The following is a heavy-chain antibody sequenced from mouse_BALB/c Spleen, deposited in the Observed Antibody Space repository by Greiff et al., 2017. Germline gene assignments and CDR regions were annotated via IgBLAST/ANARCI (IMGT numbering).Heavy chain of an antibody. CDR1: GFTFSSYA. Sequence: EVKLMESGGGLVKPGGSLKLSCAASGFTFSSYAMSWVRQSPEKRLEWVAEISSGGSYTYYPDTVTGRFTISRDNAKNTLYLEMSSLRSEDTAMYYCARDGENWGAFAYWGQGTLVTVSA. D-gene: IGHD4-1*01. J-gene: IGHJ3*01. CDR2: ISSGGSYT. V-gene: IGHV5-9-4*01. CDR3: ARDGENWGAFAY.